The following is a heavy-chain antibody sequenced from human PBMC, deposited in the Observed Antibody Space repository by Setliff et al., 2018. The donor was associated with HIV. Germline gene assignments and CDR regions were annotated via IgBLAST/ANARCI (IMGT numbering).Heavy chain of an antibody. Sequence: ASVKVSCKASGYSFARYGLSWVRQAPGQGLEWMGWISGFNGNTKYAQSFQDRVAMTTETAKSTAYMGMRSLRSDDTAVYFCARVPYRSAWFSGGHDAFDIWGQGTMVTVSS. J-gene: IGHJ3*02. CDR2: ISGFNGNT. D-gene: IGHD6-19*01. V-gene: IGHV1-18*01. CDR1: GYSFARYG. CDR3: ARVPYRSAWFSGGHDAFDI.